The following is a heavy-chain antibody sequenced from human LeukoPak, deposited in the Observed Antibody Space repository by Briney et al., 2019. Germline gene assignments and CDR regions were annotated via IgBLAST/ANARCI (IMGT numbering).Heavy chain of an antibody. J-gene: IGHJ4*02. CDR1: GYTFTSYG. D-gene: IGHD4-23*01. CDR3: ARSYGSNPGYFDY. V-gene: IGHV1-18*01. CDR2: ISAYNGNT. Sequence: ASVKVSCKASGYTFTSYGISWVRQAPGQGLEWMGWISAYNGNTNYAQKLQGRVTMTRDTSTSTVYMELSSLRSEDTAIYYCARSYGSNPGYFDYWGQGTLVTVSS.